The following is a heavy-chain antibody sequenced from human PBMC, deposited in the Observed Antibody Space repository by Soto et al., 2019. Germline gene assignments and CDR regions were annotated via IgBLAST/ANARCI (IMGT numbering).Heavy chain of an antibody. CDR3: VRDGIGGWHFDS. J-gene: IGHJ4*02. D-gene: IGHD6-19*01. CDR2: VNQDGSQS. V-gene: IGHV3-7*01. CDR1: GFRFTSHW. Sequence: EVQLVESGGGLVQPGGSLRLSCEASGFRFTSHWMSWVRQAPGKGLEWMANVNQDGSQSYLVDSVKGRFISSRDNTKNSLYLQLSSLRAEDTAVYYCVRDGIGGWHFDSWGQGTLVTVSS.